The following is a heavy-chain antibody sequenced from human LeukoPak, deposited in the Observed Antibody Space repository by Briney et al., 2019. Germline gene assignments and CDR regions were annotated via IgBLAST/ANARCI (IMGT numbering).Heavy chain of an antibody. J-gene: IGHJ4*02. V-gene: IGHV4-39*01. CDR2: LSYSGNT. CDR3: ARGPMVRGDKHFDY. D-gene: IGHD3-10*01. Sequence: PSETLSLTCTVSGGSITSSPYSWVWIRQPPGMGLEWIGSLSYSGNTYYNPSLKSRVTISVDTSKNQFSLKLSSVTAADTAVYYCARGPMVRGDKHFDYWGQGTLVTVSS. CDR1: GGSITSSPYS.